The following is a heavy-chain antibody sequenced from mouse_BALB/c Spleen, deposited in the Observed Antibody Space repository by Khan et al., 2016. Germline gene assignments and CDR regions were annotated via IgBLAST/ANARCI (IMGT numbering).Heavy chain of an antibody. CDR1: GFTFSDYY. J-gene: IGHJ3*01. D-gene: IGHD2-14*01. Sequence: EVELLESGGGLVKPGGYLKLSCAASGFTFSDYYMYWVRQTPEKRLEWVATISDGGSYTYYPDSVKGRFTISRDNAKNNLYLQMSSLKSEDTAMYYCARDDRWFAYWGQGTLVTVSA. V-gene: IGHV5-4*02. CDR3: ARDDRWFAY. CDR2: ISDGGSYT.